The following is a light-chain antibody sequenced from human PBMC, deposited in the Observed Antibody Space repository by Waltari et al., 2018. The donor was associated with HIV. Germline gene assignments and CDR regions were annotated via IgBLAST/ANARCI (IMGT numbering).Light chain of an antibody. CDR2: KAS. J-gene: IGKJ5*01. Sequence: DIQMTQSPSTPSASVGDKFNLTCRATQSISSWLAWYQQKPGKAPKLLSYKASSLESGVPSRFSGSGSGTEFTLTSSSLQPDDFATYYCQQYNSYSITFGQGTRLEIK. CDR3: QQYNSYSIT. CDR1: QSISSW. V-gene: IGKV1-5*03.